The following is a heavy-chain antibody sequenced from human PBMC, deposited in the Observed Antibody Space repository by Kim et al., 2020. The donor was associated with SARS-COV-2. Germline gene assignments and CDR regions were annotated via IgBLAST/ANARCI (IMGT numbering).Heavy chain of an antibody. V-gene: IGHV4-34*01. J-gene: IGHJ5*02. CDR3: ARGHRGQQLVPWFDP. Sequence: PSLKSRVTISVETSKNQLSLKLSSVTAADTAVYYCARGHRGQQLVPWFDPWGQGTLVTVSS. D-gene: IGHD6-13*01.